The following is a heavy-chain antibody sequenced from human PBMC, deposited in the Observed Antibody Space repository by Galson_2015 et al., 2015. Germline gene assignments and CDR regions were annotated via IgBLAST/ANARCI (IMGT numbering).Heavy chain of an antibody. CDR1: GFTFSSWG. D-gene: IGHD2-15*01. J-gene: IGHJ6*02. CDR2: ISDEGSIK. V-gene: IGHV3-30*18. Sequence: SLRLSCAASGFTFSSWGMHWVRQAPGKGLEWVALISDEGSIKEYADSVKGRFTISRDNSKNTLSLQMNSLRAEDTAIYYCAKDNEGYCSDGHCYSYYYYGMDVWGQGTTVTVSS. CDR3: AKDNEGYCSDGHCYSYYYYGMDV.